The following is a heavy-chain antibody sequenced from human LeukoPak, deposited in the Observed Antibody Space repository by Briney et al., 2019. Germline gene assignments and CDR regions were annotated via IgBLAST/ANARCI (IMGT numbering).Heavy chain of an antibody. J-gene: IGHJ5*02. Sequence: ASVKVSCKASGYTFTSYDINWVRQATGQGLEWMGWMNPNSGNTGYAQKFQGRVTMTRNTSISTAYMELSSLRSEDTAVYYCARGRIARNWIDPWGQGTLVTVSS. D-gene: IGHD2-15*01. V-gene: IGHV1-8*01. CDR1: GYTFTSYD. CDR3: ARGRIARNWIDP. CDR2: MNPNSGNT.